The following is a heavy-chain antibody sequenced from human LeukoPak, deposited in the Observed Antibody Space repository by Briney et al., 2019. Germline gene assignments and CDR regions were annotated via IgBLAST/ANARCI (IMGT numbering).Heavy chain of an antibody. D-gene: IGHD3-3*01. V-gene: IGHV4-30-4*08. CDR3: AREGYDFWSGYYLYYFDY. Sequence: SQTLSLTCTVSGGSISSGDYYWSWIRQPPGKGLEWIGYIYYSGSTYYNPSLKSRVTISVDTSKNQFSLKLSSVTAADTAVYYCAREGYDFWSGYYLYYFDYWGQGTLVTVSS. CDR2: IYYSGST. CDR1: GGSISSGDYY. J-gene: IGHJ4*02.